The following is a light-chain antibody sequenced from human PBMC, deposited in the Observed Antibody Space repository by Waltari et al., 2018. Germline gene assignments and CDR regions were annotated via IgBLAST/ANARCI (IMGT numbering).Light chain of an antibody. J-gene: IGKJ2*01. CDR2: GAS. CDR1: QTVSRSR. V-gene: IGKV3-20*01. CDR3: QQFGSSVLYT. Sequence: EVVLTQSPGTLSLSPGERATLSCRASQTVSRSRIAWYMHKRGQAPRLLIYGASGRATGVPDRFSCSGSGTDFSLTITRVEPEDSAVYYCQQFGSSVLYTFGQGTKLEIK.